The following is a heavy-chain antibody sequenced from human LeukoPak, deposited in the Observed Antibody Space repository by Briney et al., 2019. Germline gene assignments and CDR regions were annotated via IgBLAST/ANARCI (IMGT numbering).Heavy chain of an antibody. CDR2: ITQDGSEK. J-gene: IGHJ4*02. CDR1: EFIFSGQW. Sequence: GGSLRLACAASEFIFSGQWMDSVRQAPGKGLGWGATITQDGSEKQYVDSVRGRFTLSRDNAKNSLYLQMNSLRVEDTAVYYCARDGFVGAADYWGQGTLVTVSS. V-gene: IGHV3-7*01. CDR3: ARDGFVGAADY. D-gene: IGHD6-13*01.